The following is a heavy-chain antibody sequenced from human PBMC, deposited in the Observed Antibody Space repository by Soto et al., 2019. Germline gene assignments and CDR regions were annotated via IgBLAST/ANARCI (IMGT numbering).Heavy chain of an antibody. Sequence: QVQLVQSGAEVKKPGYSVKVSCKASGGTFSSNTISWVRQAPGQGLEWMGGIIPMVGTANYPQKFQGRVTITADESTTTAYMELSSLRSEDTAVYYCARGGYDSDWYYYFDYWGQGTLVTVSS. CDR2: IIPMVGTA. J-gene: IGHJ4*02. CDR1: GGTFSSNT. D-gene: IGHD2-21*02. CDR3: ARGGYDSDWYYYFDY. V-gene: IGHV1-69*01.